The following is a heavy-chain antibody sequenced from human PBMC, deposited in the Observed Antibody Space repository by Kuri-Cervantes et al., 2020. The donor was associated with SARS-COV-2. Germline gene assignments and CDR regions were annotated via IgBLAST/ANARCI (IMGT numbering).Heavy chain of an antibody. CDR2: ISGSGGST. CDR1: GFTFSRYA. J-gene: IGHJ5*02. CDR3: AKDLGRPNWFDP. V-gene: IGHV3-23*01. Sequence: GGSLRLSCAPSGFTFSRYAMIWVRQAPGKGLEWVSAISGSGGSTYYADSVKGRFTISRDNSKNTLYLQMNSLRAEDTAVYYCAKDLGRPNWFDPWGQGTLVTVSS.